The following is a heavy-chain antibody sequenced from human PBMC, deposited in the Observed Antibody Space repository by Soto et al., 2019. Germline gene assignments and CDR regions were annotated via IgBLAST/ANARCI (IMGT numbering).Heavy chain of an antibody. V-gene: IGHV1-69*06. D-gene: IGHD1-1*01. J-gene: IGHJ2*01. Sequence: QVQLVQSGAEVKKPGSSVKVSCRASGGTFSNYAISWVRQAPGQGLEWMGGIIPPFGTANYVQKFQGRVTITADKSTSTAYMELNSLRSEDTAVYYCARGSTTNWYFDLWGRGTLVTVSS. CDR2: IIPPFGTA. CDR1: GGTFSNYA. CDR3: ARGSTTNWYFDL.